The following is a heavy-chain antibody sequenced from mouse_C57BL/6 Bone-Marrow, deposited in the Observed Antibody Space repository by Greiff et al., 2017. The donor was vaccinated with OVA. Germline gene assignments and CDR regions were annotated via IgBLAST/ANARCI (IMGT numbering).Heavy chain of an antibody. D-gene: IGHD2-4*01. CDR3: ARQGDLGSYYDNAY. Sequence: EVLLVESGGGLVQPGGSLKLSCAASGFTFSDSYMYWVRQTPEKRLEWVAYISNGGGSTYYPDTVKGRFTISRDNAKNTLYLQLSRLKSEDTAMCDSARQGDLGSYYDNAYWGQGTLVTVSA. CDR1: GFTFSDSY. CDR2: ISNGGGST. J-gene: IGHJ3*01. V-gene: IGHV5-12*01.